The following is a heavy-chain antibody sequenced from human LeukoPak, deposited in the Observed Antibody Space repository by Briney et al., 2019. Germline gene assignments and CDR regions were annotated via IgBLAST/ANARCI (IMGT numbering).Heavy chain of an antibody. D-gene: IGHD5-24*01. CDR2: IYNSGRT. Sequence: SETLSLTCTVSGGSISSGGFYWTWVRQPPGKGLEWIGYIYNSGRTYYNPSLKSRVTISGDTSKNQFSLTLSSVTAADTAVYYCARDRDGYSYYDQWGQGTLVTVSS. CDR3: ARDRDGYSYYDQ. V-gene: IGHV4-31*03. J-gene: IGHJ4*02. CDR1: GGSISSGGFY.